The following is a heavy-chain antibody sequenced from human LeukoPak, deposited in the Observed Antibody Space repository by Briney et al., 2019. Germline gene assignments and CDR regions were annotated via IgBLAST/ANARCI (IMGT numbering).Heavy chain of an antibody. Sequence: GGSLRLSCADSGFTFSTYAMSWVRQAPGKGLEWVSAISGSGGNTDYADSVKGRFTISRDNSKNTLYLQMNSLRAEDTAVYYCATKGYDSGWYGNWGQGTLVTVSS. V-gene: IGHV3-23*01. CDR1: GFTFSTYA. CDR2: ISGSGGNT. CDR3: ATKGYDSGWYGN. D-gene: IGHD6-19*01. J-gene: IGHJ4*02.